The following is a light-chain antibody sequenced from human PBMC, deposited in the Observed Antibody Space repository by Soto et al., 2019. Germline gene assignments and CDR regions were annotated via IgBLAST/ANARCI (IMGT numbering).Light chain of an antibody. CDR1: QSISSW. Sequence: DIQVTQSPSTLSASVGDRVTITCRASQSISSWLAWYQQKPGKAPQLLIYTASSLESGVPSRFSVSGSGTEFTLTISSLQPDDFATYYCQQYDSWPLTFGGGTKVEIK. CDR3: QQYDSWPLT. CDR2: TAS. J-gene: IGKJ4*01. V-gene: IGKV1-5*03.